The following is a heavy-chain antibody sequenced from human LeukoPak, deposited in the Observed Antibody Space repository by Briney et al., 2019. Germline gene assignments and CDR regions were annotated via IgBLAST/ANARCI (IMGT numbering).Heavy chain of an antibody. Sequence: PSETLSLTCAVYGGSFSGYYWSWIRQPPGKGLEWIGEINHSGSTNYNPSLKSRVTISVDTSKNQFSLKLSSVPAADTAVYYCARGRTVADRMYYFDYWGQGTLVTVSS. CDR1: GGSFSGYY. CDR3: ARGRTVADRMYYFDY. CDR2: INHSGST. D-gene: IGHD6-19*01. V-gene: IGHV4-34*01. J-gene: IGHJ4*02.